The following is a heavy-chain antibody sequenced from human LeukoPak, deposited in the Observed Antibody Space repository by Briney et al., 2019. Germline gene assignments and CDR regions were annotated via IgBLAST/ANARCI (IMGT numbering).Heavy chain of an antibody. Sequence: GGSLRLSCAASGFTFSSYGMHWVRQAPGKGLEWVAVISYDGSNKYYADSVKGRFTISRDNSKNTLYLQMNSLRAEDTAVYYCAKEQGSGWSHDAFDIWGQGTMVTVSS. J-gene: IGHJ3*02. D-gene: IGHD6-19*01. CDR1: GFTFSSYG. CDR2: ISYDGSNK. V-gene: IGHV3-30*18. CDR3: AKEQGSGWSHDAFDI.